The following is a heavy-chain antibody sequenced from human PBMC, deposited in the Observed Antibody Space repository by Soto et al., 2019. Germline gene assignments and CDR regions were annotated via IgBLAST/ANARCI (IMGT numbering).Heavy chain of an antibody. CDR1: GFIFSSYG. CDR2: ISYEGSHT. CDR3: AKDVHCGGGSCSGSGGFDY. J-gene: IGHJ4*02. V-gene: IGHV3-30*18. Sequence: QVQLVESGGGVVQPGRSLRLSCAASGFIFSSYGMHWVRQAPGKGLEWVAVISYEGSHTYYADSVKGRITITSDNSKNTQHLQMSSVRPEEAAVYYCAKDVHCGGGSCSGSGGFDYWGEGTLFTVSS. D-gene: IGHD2-15*01.